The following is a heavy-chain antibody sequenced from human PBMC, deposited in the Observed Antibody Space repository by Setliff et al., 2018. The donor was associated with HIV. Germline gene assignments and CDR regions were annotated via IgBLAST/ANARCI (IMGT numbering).Heavy chain of an antibody. CDR3: VRHADSLDY. CDR2: IYPNSGGT. Sequence: GASVKVSCKASGYTFTGYYMHWVRQAPGQGLEWMGRIYPNSGGTNSAQKFQGRVTMTRDTSVSTAYMELNRLRSDDTAVYYCVRHADSLDYWGQGTLVTAPQ. V-gene: IGHV1-2*06. D-gene: IGHD4-4*01. J-gene: IGHJ4*02. CDR1: GYTFTGYY.